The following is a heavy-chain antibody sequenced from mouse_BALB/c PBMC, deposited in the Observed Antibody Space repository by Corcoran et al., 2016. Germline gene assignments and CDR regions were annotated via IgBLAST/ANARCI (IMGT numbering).Heavy chain of an antibody. CDR3: ARDSSGWFAY. Sequence: QVTLKESGPGILQPSQTLSLTCSFSGFSLSNSGLGVSWIRQPSGKGLEWLAHIYWDDDKRYNPSLKSRLTISKDTSSNQVFLKITSVDTADTATYYCARDSSGWFAYWGQGTLVTVSA. V-gene: IGHV8-12*01. CDR1: GFSLSNSGLG. D-gene: IGHD3-2*01. J-gene: IGHJ3*01. CDR2: IYWDDDK.